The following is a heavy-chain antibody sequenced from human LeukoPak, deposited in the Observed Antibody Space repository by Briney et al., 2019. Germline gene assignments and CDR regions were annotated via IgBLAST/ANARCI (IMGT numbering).Heavy chain of an antibody. V-gene: IGHV3-7*01. CDR1: GFTFSSYW. CDR2: IKKDGSEK. D-gene: IGHD3-10*01. Sequence: GGSLRLSCAASGFTFSSYWMSWVRQAPGKGLEWVANIKKDGSEKYYVDSVKGRFTISRDNAKNSLYLQMNSLRAEDTAVYYCARDRYYGSGSSSPISYYYYYMDVWGKGTTVTISS. J-gene: IGHJ6*03. CDR3: ARDRYYGSGSSSPISYYYYYMDV.